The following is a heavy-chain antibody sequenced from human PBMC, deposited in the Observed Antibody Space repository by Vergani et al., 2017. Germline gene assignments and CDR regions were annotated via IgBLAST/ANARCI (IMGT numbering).Heavy chain of an antibody. D-gene: IGHD1-1*01. Sequence: QVQLVESGGGVVQPGESLRLSCAASGFPFSTYGMHWVRQAPGKGLEWVAVISYDGNKKNYADSVKGRFTISRDNSKNTLYLEMNALRAEDTAVYYCARDFLTRVTTLDYYYMGVWGKGTTVTVSS. V-gene: IGHV3-33*05. J-gene: IGHJ6*03. CDR1: GFPFSTYG. CDR2: ISYDGNKK. CDR3: ARDFLTRVTTLDYYYMGV.